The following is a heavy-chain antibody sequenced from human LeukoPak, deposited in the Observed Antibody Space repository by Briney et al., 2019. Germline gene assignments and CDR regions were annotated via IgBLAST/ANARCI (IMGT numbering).Heavy chain of an antibody. Sequence: ASVKVSCKASGYTFTSYYMHWVRQAPGQGLEWMGWINPNSGGTNYAQKSQGRVTMTRDTSISTAYMELSRLRSDDTAVYYCARGGLWFGEFYYFDYWGQGTLVTVSS. D-gene: IGHD3-10*01. CDR1: GYTFTSYY. CDR2: INPNSGGT. V-gene: IGHV1-2*02. J-gene: IGHJ4*02. CDR3: ARGGLWFGEFYYFDY.